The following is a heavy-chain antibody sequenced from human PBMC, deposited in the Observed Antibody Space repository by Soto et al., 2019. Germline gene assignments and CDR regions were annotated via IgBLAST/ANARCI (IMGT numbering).Heavy chain of an antibody. D-gene: IGHD3-3*01. CDR3: AKDQSSIMRSCSGMDV. Sequence: GGSLRFSCAASGFTLRNFVMHWVRKAPGKGLEWVAVISYAGNNIYYADSVKGRFTISRDNSGNTLYLEMRSLRGEDTAVYYCAKDQSSIMRSCSGMDVWGQETTVTVSS. CDR1: GFTLRNFV. V-gene: IGHV3-30*18. J-gene: IGHJ6*02. CDR2: ISYAGNNI.